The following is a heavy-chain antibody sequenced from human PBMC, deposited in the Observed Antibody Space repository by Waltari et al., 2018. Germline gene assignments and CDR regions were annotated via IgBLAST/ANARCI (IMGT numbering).Heavy chain of an antibody. J-gene: IGHJ4*02. V-gene: IGHV3-30-3*01. D-gene: IGHD6-6*01. CDR3: ASSYSSSSAAANDY. Sequence: QVQLVESGGGVVQPGRSLRLSCAASGFTFSSYAMHWVRQAPGKGLEGVAVISYDGSNKYYADSVKGRFTISRDNSKNTLYLQMNSLRAEDTAVYYCASSYSSSSAAANDYWGQGTLVTVSS. CDR1: GFTFSSYA. CDR2: ISYDGSNK.